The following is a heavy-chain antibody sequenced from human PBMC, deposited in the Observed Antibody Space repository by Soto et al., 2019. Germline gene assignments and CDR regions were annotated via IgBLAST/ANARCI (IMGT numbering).Heavy chain of an antibody. D-gene: IGHD3-16*01. CDR3: ARQLIY. J-gene: IGHJ4*02. CDR1: GRSISSSY. CDR2: IYDSGST. Sequence: SETLSLTCTVSGRSISSSYLSWIRQPPGKGLEWIGYIYDSGSTYYNSSLKRRVTMSVDTSKNQFSLKLSSVTDADTAVYYCARQLIYWGQRTPVTVSS. V-gene: IGHV4-59*08.